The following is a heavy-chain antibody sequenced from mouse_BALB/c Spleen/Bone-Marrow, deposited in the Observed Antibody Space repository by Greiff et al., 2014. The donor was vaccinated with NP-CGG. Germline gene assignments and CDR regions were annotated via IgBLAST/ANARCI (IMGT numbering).Heavy chain of an antibody. V-gene: IGHV14-3*02. J-gene: IGHJ2*01. D-gene: IGHD4-1*01. CDR3: ASLTGTFDY. CDR1: GFNIKDTY. CDR2: IDPAHPYT. Sequence: GPLPPSGAGLLKPGASVKVSCTASGFNIKDTYIHWGEQGPEQGLEWIGMIDPAHPYTKYAPKFQGKATITADTSSNTAYLQVSSLTSEDTAVYYCASLTGTFDYWGQGTTLTVPP.